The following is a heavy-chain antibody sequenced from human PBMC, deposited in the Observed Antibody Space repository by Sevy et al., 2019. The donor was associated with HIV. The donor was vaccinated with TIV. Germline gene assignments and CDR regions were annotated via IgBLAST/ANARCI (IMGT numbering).Heavy chain of an antibody. D-gene: IGHD3-3*01. CDR3: VRTRLRFLEWPSFDP. V-gene: IGHV4-59*01. J-gene: IGHJ5*02. CDR2: IYYSGST. CDR1: GGSISSYY. Sequence: SETLSLTCTVSGGSISSYYWSWIRQPPGKGLEWIGYIYYSGSTNYNPSLKSRVTISVDTSKNQFSLKMSPVTAADTAVYYCVRTRLRFLEWPSFDPWGQGTLVTVSS.